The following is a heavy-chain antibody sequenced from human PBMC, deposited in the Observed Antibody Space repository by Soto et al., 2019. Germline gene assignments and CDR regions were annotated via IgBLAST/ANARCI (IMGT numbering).Heavy chain of an antibody. J-gene: IGHJ4*02. CDR3: ARDREIYGDYTFDY. CDR2: ISAYNGNT. CDR1: GYTFTSYG. Sequence: ASVKVSCKASGYTFTSYGISWVRQAPGQGLEWMGWISAYNGNTKYAQKLQGRVTMTTDTSTSTAYMELRSLRSDDTAVYYCARDREIYGDYTFDYWGQGTLVTVSS. V-gene: IGHV1-18*01. D-gene: IGHD4-17*01.